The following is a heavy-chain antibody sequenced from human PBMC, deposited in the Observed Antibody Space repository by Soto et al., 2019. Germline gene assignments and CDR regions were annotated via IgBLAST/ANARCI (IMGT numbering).Heavy chain of an antibody. J-gene: IGHJ4*02. CDR2: IIPIFGTA. D-gene: IGHD2-15*01. Sequence: QVQLVQSGAEVKKPGSSVKVSCKASGGTFSSYAISWVRQAPGQGLEWMGGIIPIFGTANYAQKFQGRVTITADESTSTAYMEPSSLRSEDTAVYYGARMCHGGNPREYWGQGTLVTVSS. CDR1: GGTFSSYA. CDR3: ARMCHGGNPREY. V-gene: IGHV1-69*12.